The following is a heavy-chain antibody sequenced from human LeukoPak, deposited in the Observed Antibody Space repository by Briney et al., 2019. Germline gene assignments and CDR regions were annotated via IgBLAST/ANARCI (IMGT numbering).Heavy chain of an antibody. Sequence: GGSLRLSCAASGFTFSSYGMRWVRQAPGKGLEWVAVISYDGSNKFYADSVKGRFTISRDNSKNTLYLQMNSLRAEDTAVYYCARDLPPYCSSTSCSDAFDIWGQGTMVTVSS. V-gene: IGHV3-30*03. CDR3: ARDLPPYCSSTSCSDAFDI. D-gene: IGHD2-2*01. CDR1: GFTFSSYG. J-gene: IGHJ3*02. CDR2: ISYDGSNK.